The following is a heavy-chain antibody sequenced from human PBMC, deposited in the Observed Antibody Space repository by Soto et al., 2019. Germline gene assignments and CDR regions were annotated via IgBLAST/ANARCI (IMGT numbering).Heavy chain of an antibody. CDR1: GYTFTSYA. Sequence: QVQLVQSGAEVKKPGASVKVSCKASGYTFTSYAMHWVRQAPGQRLEWMGWINAGNGNTKYSQKFQGRVTITRDTSASTAYMELSSLRSEDTAVYYCARVVVAATQGYYYSMDVWGKGTTVTVSS. CDR2: INAGNGNT. D-gene: IGHD2-15*01. J-gene: IGHJ6*03. V-gene: IGHV1-3*01. CDR3: ARVVVAATQGYYYSMDV.